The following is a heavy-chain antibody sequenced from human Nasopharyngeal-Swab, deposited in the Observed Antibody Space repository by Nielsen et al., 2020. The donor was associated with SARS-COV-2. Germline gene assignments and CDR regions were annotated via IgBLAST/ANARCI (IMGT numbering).Heavy chain of an antibody. J-gene: IGHJ3*02. CDR3: ARGVLSYNYYYGSGTPGAFDI. V-gene: IGHV3-53*01. CDR1: GFTFSSYW. CDR2: IYSGGST. D-gene: IGHD3-10*01. Sequence: GESLKISCAASGFTFSSYWMSWVRQAPGKGLEWVSVIYSGGSTYYADSVKGRFTISRDNSKNTLYLQMNSLRAEDTAVYYCARGVLSYNYYYGSGTPGAFDIWGQGTMVTVSS.